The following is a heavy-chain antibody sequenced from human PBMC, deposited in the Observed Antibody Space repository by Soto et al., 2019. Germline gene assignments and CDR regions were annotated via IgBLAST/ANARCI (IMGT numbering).Heavy chain of an antibody. J-gene: IGHJ5*02. CDR1: GGTFSSYA. CDR3: AVYSSSWGNWFDP. Sequence: ASVQVSCKASGGTFSSYAISWVRQAPGQGLEWMGGIIPIFGTANYAQKFQGRVTITADESTSTAYMELSSLRSEDTAVYYCAVYSSSWGNWFDPWGQGTLVTVS. D-gene: IGHD6-13*01. CDR2: IIPIFGTA. V-gene: IGHV1-69*13.